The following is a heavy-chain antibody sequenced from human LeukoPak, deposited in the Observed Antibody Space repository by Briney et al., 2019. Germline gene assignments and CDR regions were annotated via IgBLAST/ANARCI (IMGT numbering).Heavy chain of an antibody. Sequence: SETLSLTCTVSGDSISTYYWSWLRQPAGRGLEWIGRIYTSGSTNYNPSLNSRVTMSVDTSKNQFSLKLSSVTAADTAVYYCARLSCSSTSCYSFDYWGQGTLVTVSS. D-gene: IGHD2-2*01. CDR2: IYTSGST. V-gene: IGHV4-4*07. CDR3: ARLSCSSTSCYSFDY. J-gene: IGHJ4*02. CDR1: GDSISTYY.